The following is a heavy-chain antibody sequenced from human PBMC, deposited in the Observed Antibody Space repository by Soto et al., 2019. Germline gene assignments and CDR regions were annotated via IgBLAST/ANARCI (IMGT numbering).Heavy chain of an antibody. J-gene: IGHJ4*02. CDR3: AKGSGWPNYPFDY. CDR1: EFSSA. CDR2: ISGSGGST. Sequence: EVQLLESGGGLVQPGGSLRLSCAASEFSSAMSWVRQAPGKGLEWVSTISGSGGSTYYADSVKGRFTISRDNSRNTLYLQMNSLRAEDTAIYYCAKGSGWPNYPFDYWGQGTLVTVSS. D-gene: IGHD6-19*01. V-gene: IGHV3-23*01.